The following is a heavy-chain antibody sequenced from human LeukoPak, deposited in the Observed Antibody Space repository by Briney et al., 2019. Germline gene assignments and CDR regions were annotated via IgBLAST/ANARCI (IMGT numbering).Heavy chain of an antibody. CDR3: ARRIGLVTPNAFDI. D-gene: IGHD2-21*01. J-gene: IGHJ3*02. CDR2: IYYSGST. CDR1: GGSISSSRYY. V-gene: IGHV4-39*01. Sequence: SETLSLTCTVSGGSISSSRYYWGWIRQPPGKGLEWIGSIYYSGSTYYNPSLKSRVTISVDTSKNQFSLKLSSVTAADTAVYYCARRIGLVTPNAFDIWGQGTMVTVSS.